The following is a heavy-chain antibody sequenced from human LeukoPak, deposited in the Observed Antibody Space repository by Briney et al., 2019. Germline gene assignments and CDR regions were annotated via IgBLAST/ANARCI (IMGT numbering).Heavy chain of an antibody. Sequence: SETLSLTCTVSGGSISSYYWSWIRQPPGKGLEWIGYSYYMGVTNYNPSLKSRVTISVDTSKNQFSLKLSSVNAADTAVYYCARKGAAAGYYYYCYMDVWGKGTTVTVSS. CDR2: SYYMGVT. J-gene: IGHJ6*03. CDR3: ARKGAAAGYYYYCYMDV. D-gene: IGHD6-13*01. V-gene: IGHV4-59*01. CDR1: GGSISSYY.